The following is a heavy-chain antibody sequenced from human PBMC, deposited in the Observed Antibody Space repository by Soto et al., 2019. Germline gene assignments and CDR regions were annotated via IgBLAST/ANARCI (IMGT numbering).Heavy chain of an antibody. CDR3: AWSIVVVTALDY. J-gene: IGHJ4*02. V-gene: IGHV1-3*05. CDR1: GYTFTSYA. D-gene: IGHD2-21*02. CDR2: INAGKGNT. Sequence: QVQLVQSGAEEKKPGASVKVSCKASGYTFTSYAMHWVRQAPVQRLEWMGWINAGKGNTKYSQKFQGRVTITRDTSASTAYMELSILRSEDTAVYSCAWSIVVVTALDYWGQGTLVTVAS.